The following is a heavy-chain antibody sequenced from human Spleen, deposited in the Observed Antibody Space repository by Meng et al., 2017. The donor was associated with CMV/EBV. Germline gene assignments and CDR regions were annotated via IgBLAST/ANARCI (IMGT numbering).Heavy chain of an antibody. CDR3: ARLHCGSTTCYFFDP. CDR1: GGAFSGFS. V-gene: IGHV4-34*01. D-gene: IGHD2-2*01. CDR2: ISHSGST. J-gene: IGHJ5*02. Sequence: ASGGAFSGFSWSWSRQSPGKGLEWIGEISHSGSTDYNPTLESRVTISIDTSKKQFSLELTSVTAADTALYYCARLHCGSTTCYFFDPWGQGTLVTVSS.